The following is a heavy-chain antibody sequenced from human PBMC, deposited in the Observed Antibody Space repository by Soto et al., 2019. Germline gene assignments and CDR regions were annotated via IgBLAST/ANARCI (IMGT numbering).Heavy chain of an antibody. CDR1: GGSISSYY. CDR2: IYYNGST. J-gene: IGHJ5*02. CDR3: ASQSSGPRGPHNWFDP. V-gene: IGHV4-59*01. Sequence: PSETLSLTCTVSGGSISSYYWSWIRQPPGKGLEWMGYIYYNGSTNYNPSLESRGSISVDTSKDQFSMKLSSVTAADTAVYYCASQSSGPRGPHNWFDPWGQRTLVTVSS. D-gene: IGHD3-10*01.